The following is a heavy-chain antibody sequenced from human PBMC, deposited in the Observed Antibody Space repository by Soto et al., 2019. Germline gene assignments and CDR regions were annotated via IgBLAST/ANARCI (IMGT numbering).Heavy chain of an antibody. D-gene: IGHD3-10*01. V-gene: IGHV4-34*01. Sequence: QVHLQQWGAGLLKPSETLSLTCAVNGGAFNGYYWTWIRQPPGKGLEWIGEINHSGSVDYNPPLNSRVTISIDTSKKQFSLTLTSVTAADTAVYYCARAGAALVRGSIGGFDYWGQGTLVTVSS. CDR2: INHSGSV. J-gene: IGHJ4*02. CDR1: GGAFNGYY. CDR3: ARAGAALVRGSIGGFDY.